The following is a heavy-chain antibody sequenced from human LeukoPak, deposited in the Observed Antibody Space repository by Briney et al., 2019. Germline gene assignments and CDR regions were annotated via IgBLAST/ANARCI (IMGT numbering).Heavy chain of an antibody. V-gene: IGHV3-43D*03. J-gene: IGHJ6*02. D-gene: IGHD2-15*01. CDR2: ISWDGGST. CDR3: AKDPSGVVVAAPHYGMDV. Sequence: GGSLRLSCAASGFTFDDYAMHWVRQAPGKGLEWVSLISWDGGSTYYADSVKGRFTISRDNSKNSLYLQMNSLRAEDTALYYCAKDPSGVVVAAPHYGMDVWGQGTTVTVSS. CDR1: GFTFDDYA.